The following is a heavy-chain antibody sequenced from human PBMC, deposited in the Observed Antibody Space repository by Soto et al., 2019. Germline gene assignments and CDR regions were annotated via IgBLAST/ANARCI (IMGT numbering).Heavy chain of an antibody. V-gene: IGHV3-21*01. J-gene: IGHJ6*02. Sequence: EVQLVESGGGLVKPGGSLRLSCAASGFTFSSYSMNWVRQAPGKGLEWVSSISSSSSYIYYADSVKGRFTISRDNAKNSLYLQMNSLRAEDTAVYYCARDYDSSGYYYGMDVWGQGTTVTVSS. CDR2: ISSSSSYI. CDR3: ARDYDSSGYYYGMDV. D-gene: IGHD3-22*01. CDR1: GFTFSSYS.